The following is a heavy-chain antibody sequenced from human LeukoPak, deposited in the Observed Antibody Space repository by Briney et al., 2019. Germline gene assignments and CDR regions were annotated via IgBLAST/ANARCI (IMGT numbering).Heavy chain of an antibody. V-gene: IGHV1-69*05. CDR2: IIPIFGTA. J-gene: IGHJ5*02. D-gene: IGHD3-22*01. CDR1: GGTFSSYA. Sequence: ASVKVSCKASGGTFSSYAISWVRQAPGQGLEWMGGIIPIFGTANYAQKFQGRVTITTDESTSTAYMELSSLRSEDTAVYYCARGGGDYYDSSGYPQNNWFDPWGQGTLVTVSS. CDR3: ARGGGDYYDSSGYPQNNWFDP.